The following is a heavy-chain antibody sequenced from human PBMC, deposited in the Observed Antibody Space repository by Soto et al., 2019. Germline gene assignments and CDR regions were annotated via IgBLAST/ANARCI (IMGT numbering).Heavy chain of an antibody. J-gene: IGHJ5*02. CDR2: TYYRSKWYN. Sequence: SETLSLTCAISGDSVSSNSAAWNWIRQSPSRGLEWLGRTYYRSKWYNDYAVSVKSRITINPDTSKNQFSLQLNSVTPEDTAVYYCARDISYYSRKHVGSRWFDPWGQGTLVTVSS. D-gene: IGHD1-26*01. CDR1: GDSVSSNSAA. CDR3: ARDISYYSRKHVGSRWFDP. V-gene: IGHV6-1*01.